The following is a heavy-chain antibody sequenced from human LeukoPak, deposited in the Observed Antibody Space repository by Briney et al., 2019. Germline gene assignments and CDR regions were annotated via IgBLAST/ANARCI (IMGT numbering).Heavy chain of an antibody. J-gene: IGHJ4*02. CDR2: FNPNSGGT. D-gene: IGHD5-18*01. CDR3: ARGWEIRDRYGSYFDY. Sequence: ASVKVSCKASGYTFTGYYMHWVRQAPGQGLEWMGWFNPNSGGTNYAQKFQGRVTMTRDTSISTAYMELSRLRSDDTAVYYCARGWEIRDRYGSYFDYWGQGTLVTVSS. CDR1: GYTFTGYY. V-gene: IGHV1-2*02.